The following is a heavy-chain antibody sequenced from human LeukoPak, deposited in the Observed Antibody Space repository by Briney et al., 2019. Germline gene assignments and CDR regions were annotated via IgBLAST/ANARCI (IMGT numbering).Heavy chain of an antibody. Sequence: ASVKVSCKASGYTFTGYYMHWVRQAPGQGLEWMGWINPNSGGTNYAQKFQGRVTMTRDTSISTAYLELSRLRSDDTAVYYCARGVYYYDSSGYYEDAFDIWGQGTMVTVSS. CDR3: ARGVYYYDSSGYYEDAFDI. V-gene: IGHV1-2*02. CDR1: GYTFTGYY. D-gene: IGHD3-22*01. J-gene: IGHJ3*02. CDR2: INPNSGGT.